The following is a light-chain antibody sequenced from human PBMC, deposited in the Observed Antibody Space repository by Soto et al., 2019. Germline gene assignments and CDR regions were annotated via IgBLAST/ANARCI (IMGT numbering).Light chain of an antibody. Sequence: QSVLTQPPSASGSPGQSVTISCTGTSSDVGGYNYVSWYQQHPDKAPTLIIYEVSKRPSGVPDRFSGSKSGNTASLTVSGLQADDEADYYCSSYAGSASILFGGGTKLTVL. CDR3: SSYAGSASIL. J-gene: IGLJ2*01. CDR1: SSDVGGYNY. V-gene: IGLV2-8*01. CDR2: EVS.